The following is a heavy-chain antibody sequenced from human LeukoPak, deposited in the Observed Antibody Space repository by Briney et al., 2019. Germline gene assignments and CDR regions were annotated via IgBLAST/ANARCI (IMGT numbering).Heavy chain of an antibody. CDR2: IRSKAYGGTT. Sequence: PGRSLRLSCTASGFTFGDYAMSWVRQAPGKGLEWVGFIRSKAYGGTTEYAASVKGRFTISRDDSKSIAYLQMNSLKTEDTAVYYCTRSVSVFGYWGQGTLVTVSS. D-gene: IGHD3-16*02. CDR3: TRSVSVFGY. CDR1: GFTFGDYA. J-gene: IGHJ4*02. V-gene: IGHV3-49*04.